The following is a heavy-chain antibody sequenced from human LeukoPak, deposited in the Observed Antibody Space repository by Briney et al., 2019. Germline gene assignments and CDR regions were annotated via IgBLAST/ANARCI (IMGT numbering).Heavy chain of an antibody. D-gene: IGHD6-13*01. J-gene: IGHJ6*02. CDR3: AREIYSSSWSDRYGMDV. CDR1: GFTFSSYS. CDR2: ISSSSSTI. Sequence: GGSLRLSCAASGFTFSSYSMNWVRQAPGKGLEWVSYISSSSSTIYYADSVKGRFTISRDNSKNTLYVQMNSLRAEDTAVYYCAREIYSSSWSDRYGMDVWGQGTTVTVSS. V-gene: IGHV3-48*01.